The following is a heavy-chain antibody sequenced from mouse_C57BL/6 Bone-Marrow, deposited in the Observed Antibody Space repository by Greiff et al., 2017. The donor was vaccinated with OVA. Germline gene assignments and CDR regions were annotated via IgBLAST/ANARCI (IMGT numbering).Heavy chain of an antibody. CDR2: IDPEDGDT. Sequence: VQLQQSGAELVRPGASVKLSCTASGFNIKDYYMHWVKQRPEQGLEWIGRIDPEDGDTEYAPTFQGKATLTADTSSNPAYLQLSSLTSEDTAVYYCTTCYYGSSYDYFDYWGQGTTLTVSS. D-gene: IGHD1-1*01. CDR3: TTCYYGSSYDYFDY. V-gene: IGHV14-1*01. J-gene: IGHJ2*01. CDR1: GFNIKDYY.